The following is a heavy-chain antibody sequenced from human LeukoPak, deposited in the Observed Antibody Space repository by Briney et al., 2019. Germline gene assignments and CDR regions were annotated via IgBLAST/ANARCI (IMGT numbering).Heavy chain of an antibody. D-gene: IGHD6-6*01. V-gene: IGHV3-30*02. J-gene: IGHJ5*02. CDR1: GFTFSNYG. CDR2: IRFDGTSK. CDR3: ARAHGIEYSSSSQWFDP. Sequence: PGGSLRLSCAASGFTFSNYGMHWVRQAPGKGLEWVAFIRFDGTSKYYADSVKGRFTISRDNAKNSLYLQMNSLRAEDTAVYYCARAHGIEYSSSSQWFDPWGQGTLVTVSS.